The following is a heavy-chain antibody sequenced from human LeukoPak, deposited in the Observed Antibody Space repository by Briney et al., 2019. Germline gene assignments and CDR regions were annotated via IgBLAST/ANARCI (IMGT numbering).Heavy chain of an antibody. J-gene: IGHJ4*02. Sequence: SETLSLTCTVSGGSISSYYWSWIRQPPGKGLEWIGSIYYSGSTYYNPSLKSRVTISVDTSKNQFSLKLSSVTAADTAVYYCARRTTMVRGVIDYWGQGTLVTVSS. CDR1: GGSISSYY. D-gene: IGHD3-10*01. V-gene: IGHV4-59*05. CDR3: ARRTTMVRGVIDY. CDR2: IYYSGST.